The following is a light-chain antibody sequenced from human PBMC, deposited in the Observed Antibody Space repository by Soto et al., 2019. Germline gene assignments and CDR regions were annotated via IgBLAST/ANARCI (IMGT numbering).Light chain of an antibody. Sequence: EIVLTQSPATLSLSPGERATLSCRASQSISSYLAWYQQKPDQAPRLLIYDASNGATGIPARFSGSGSGTDFTLTISRLEPEDFAVYYCHQRSTWPFTFGPGTKVDIK. CDR2: DAS. V-gene: IGKV3-11*01. CDR3: HQRSTWPFT. CDR1: QSISSY. J-gene: IGKJ3*01.